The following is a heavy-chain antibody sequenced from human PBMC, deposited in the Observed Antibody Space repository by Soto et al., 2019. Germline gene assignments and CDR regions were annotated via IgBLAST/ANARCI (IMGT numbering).Heavy chain of an antibody. CDR3: ARARNDYGDYYMTYYYYYMDV. D-gene: IGHD4-17*01. Sequence: QVQLQESGPGLVKPSETLSLTCTVSGGSISSYYWSWIRQPPGKGLEWIGYIYYSGSTNYNPSLKSRVTISVDTSKNQFSLKLSSVTAADTAVYYCARARNDYGDYYMTYYYYYMDVWGKGTTVTVSS. CDR1: GGSISSYY. J-gene: IGHJ6*03. CDR2: IYYSGST. V-gene: IGHV4-59*01.